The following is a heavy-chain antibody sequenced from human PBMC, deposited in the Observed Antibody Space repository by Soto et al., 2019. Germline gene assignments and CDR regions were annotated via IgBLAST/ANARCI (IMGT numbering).Heavy chain of an antibody. Sequence: QVQLVESGGGVVQPGRSLRLSCAASGFTFSSYGMHWVRQAPGKGLEWVAVISYDGSNKYYADSVKGRFTISRDNSKNTLYLQMNSLRAEDTAVYYCAKDRYPGRDSYYVDYWGQGTLVTVSS. CDR1: GFTFSSYG. CDR3: AKDRYPGRDSYYVDY. V-gene: IGHV3-30*18. J-gene: IGHJ4*02. D-gene: IGHD1-1*01. CDR2: ISYDGSNK.